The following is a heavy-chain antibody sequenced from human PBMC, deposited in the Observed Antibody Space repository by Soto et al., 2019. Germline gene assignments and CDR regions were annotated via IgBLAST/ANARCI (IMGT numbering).Heavy chain of an antibody. CDR2: IKSKTAGGTT. CDR3: ATDRSAYKLQVRYNWFDP. CDR1: GFTLSTAW. Sequence: EAQLVESGGGLVEPGGSLRLSCAASGFTLSTAWMHWVRQAPGRGLEWVGRIKSKTAGGTTDYAAPVRGRFSISTDDSKNILYLDMNGLKTEDPAVYFCATDRSAYKLQVRYNWFDPWGQGTLVTVSS. D-gene: IGHD1-7*01. V-gene: IGHV3-15*07. J-gene: IGHJ5*02.